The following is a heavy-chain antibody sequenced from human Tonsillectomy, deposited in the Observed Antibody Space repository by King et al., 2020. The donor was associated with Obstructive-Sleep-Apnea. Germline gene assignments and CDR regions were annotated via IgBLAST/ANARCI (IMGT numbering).Heavy chain of an antibody. CDR2: ISSSGSTI. J-gene: IGHJ6*02. Sequence: VQLVESGGGLVKPGGSLRLSCAASGFTFSDYYMSWIRQAPGKGLEGVAYISSSGSTINYADSVKGRFTISRDNAKKSLYLQMNSLRAEDTAVYYCARDLAPSSSLYYYYAMDVWGQGTTVIVSS. CDR1: GFTFSDYY. CDR3: ARDLAPSSSLYYYYAMDV. V-gene: IGHV3-11*01. D-gene: IGHD6-13*01.